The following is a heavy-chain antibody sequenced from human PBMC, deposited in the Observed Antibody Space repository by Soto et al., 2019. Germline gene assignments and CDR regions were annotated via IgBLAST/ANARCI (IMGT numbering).Heavy chain of an antibody. J-gene: IGHJ4*02. CDR3: ARSAYYYDSSGYFDY. Sequence: SETLSLTCAVSGGSISSGGYSWSWIRQPPGKGLEWIGYIYHSGSTYYNPSLKSRVTISVDRSKNQFSLKLSSVTAADMAVYYCARSAYYYDSSGYFDYWGQGTLVTVSS. V-gene: IGHV4-30-2*01. CDR2: IYHSGST. CDR1: GGSISSGGYS. D-gene: IGHD3-22*01.